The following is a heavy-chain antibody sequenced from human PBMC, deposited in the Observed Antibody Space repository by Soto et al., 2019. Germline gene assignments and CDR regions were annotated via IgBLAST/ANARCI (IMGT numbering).Heavy chain of an antibody. D-gene: IGHD3-22*01. Sequence: PGESLQISCKDSGYSFTSYWIGWVRPMPGKGLEWMGIIYPGDSDTRYSPSFQGQVTISADKSISTAYLQWSSLKASDTAMYYCARHLRYDSSGYFYGPFDYWGQGTLVTVSS. CDR3: ARHLRYDSSGYFYGPFDY. CDR2: IYPGDSDT. V-gene: IGHV5-51*01. J-gene: IGHJ4*02. CDR1: GYSFTSYW.